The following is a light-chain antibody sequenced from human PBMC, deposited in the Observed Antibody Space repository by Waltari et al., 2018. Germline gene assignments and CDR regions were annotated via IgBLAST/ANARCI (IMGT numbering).Light chain of an antibody. J-gene: IGLJ2*01. CDR1: NRDIDHFNY. V-gene: IGLV2-11*01. Sequence: QSALTQPRSVSGSPGQSVTISCTKTNRDIDHFNYVSWYQQHPGKAPKLVIYDVRGRPSGVPDRFSGSRSGNTASLIISGLQPQDEADYYSSSFPGGSLLFGGGTELTVL. CDR3: SSFPGGSLL. CDR2: DVR.